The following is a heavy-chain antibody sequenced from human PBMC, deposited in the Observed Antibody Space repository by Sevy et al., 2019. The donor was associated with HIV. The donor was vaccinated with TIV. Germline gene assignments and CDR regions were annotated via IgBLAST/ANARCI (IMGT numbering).Heavy chain of an antibody. Sequence: GGSLRLSCVASGFTFDDYAMHWVRQVPGKGLEWVSGISWNSGNINYAESVKGRFTISRVNAKNSLFLQMNSLRVEDVASYYCAKDRGGSGYIYDGFDYWGQGTLVTVSS. V-gene: IGHV3-9*03. D-gene: IGHD5-18*01. CDR3: AKDRGGSGYIYDGFDY. CDR1: GFTFDDYA. CDR2: ISWNSGNI. J-gene: IGHJ4*02.